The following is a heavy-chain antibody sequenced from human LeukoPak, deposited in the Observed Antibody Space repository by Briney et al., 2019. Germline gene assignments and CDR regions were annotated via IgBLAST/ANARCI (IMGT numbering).Heavy chain of an antibody. V-gene: IGHV1-8*01. Sequence: ASVKVSCKASGYTFTSYDINWVRQATGQGLEWMGWMNPNSGNTGYAQKFQGRVTMTRNTSISTAYMELSSLRSEDTAVYYCARRRLVIIKDIYYYYGMDVWGQGTTVTVSS. J-gene: IGHJ6*02. D-gene: IGHD3-9*01. CDR2: MNPNSGNT. CDR1: GYTFTSYD. CDR3: ARRRLVIIKDIYYYYGMDV.